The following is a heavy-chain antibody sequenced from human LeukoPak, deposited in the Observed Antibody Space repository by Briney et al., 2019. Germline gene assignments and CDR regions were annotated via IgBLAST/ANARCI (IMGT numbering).Heavy chain of an antibody. CDR2: ISAYNGNT. V-gene: IGHV1-18*01. CDR3: ARDRYDILTGYYENIISDY. Sequence: ASVKVSCKASGYTFTSYGISWVRQAPGQGLEWMGWISAYNGNTNYGQKLQGRVTVTTDTSTSTAYMELRSLRSDDTAVYYCARDRYDILTGYYENIISDYWGQGTLVTVSS. CDR1: GYTFTSYG. J-gene: IGHJ4*02. D-gene: IGHD3-9*01.